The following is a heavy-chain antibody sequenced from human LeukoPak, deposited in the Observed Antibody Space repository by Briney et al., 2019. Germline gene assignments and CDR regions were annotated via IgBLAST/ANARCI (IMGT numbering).Heavy chain of an antibody. CDR3: AAGTAMADFDY. J-gene: IGHJ4*02. D-gene: IGHD5-18*01. V-gene: IGHV1-2*02. CDR1: GYTFTGYY. Sequence: ASVKVSCKASGYTFTGYYMHWGRQAPGQGLEWMGWINPNSGGTNYAQKFQGRVTITRDTSISTAYMELSKLRSDDTTVYYCAAGTAMADFDYWGQGTLVTVSS. CDR2: INPNSGGT.